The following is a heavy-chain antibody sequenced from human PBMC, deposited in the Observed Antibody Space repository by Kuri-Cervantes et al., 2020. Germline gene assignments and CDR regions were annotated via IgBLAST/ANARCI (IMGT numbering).Heavy chain of an antibody. Sequence: LSLTCAAPGFTFDEHGMSWVRPAPGKGLEWVSGINWNGGSTGYADSVRGRFTISRDNAKNSLYLQMNSLRAEDTAVYYCAREQGYCSSTSCYNWFDPWGQGTLVTVSS. CDR1: GFTFDEHG. CDR3: AREQGYCSSTSCYNWFDP. J-gene: IGHJ5*02. D-gene: IGHD2-2*01. CDR2: INWNGGST. V-gene: IGHV3-20*04.